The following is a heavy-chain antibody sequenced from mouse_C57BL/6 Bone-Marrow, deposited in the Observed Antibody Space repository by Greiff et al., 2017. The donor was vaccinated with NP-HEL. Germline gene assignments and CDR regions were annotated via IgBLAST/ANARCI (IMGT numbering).Heavy chain of an antibody. J-gene: IGHJ3*01. CDR1: GFNIKDYY. CDR3: TNYYYGSRVAY. CDR2: IDPEDGDT. D-gene: IGHD1-1*01. Sequence: EVQLQQSGAELVRPGASVKLSCTASGFNIKDYYMHWVKQRPEQGLEWIGRIDPEDGDTEYAPKFQGKATLTADTSANTAYLQLSSLTSEDTAVYYCTNYYYGSRVAYWGQGTLVTVSA. V-gene: IGHV14-1*01.